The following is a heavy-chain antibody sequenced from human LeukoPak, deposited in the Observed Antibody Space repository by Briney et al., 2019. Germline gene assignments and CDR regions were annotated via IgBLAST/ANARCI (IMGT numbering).Heavy chain of an antibody. J-gene: IGHJ4*02. CDR3: AKDPGYQVVYCFDY. CDR1: GFTFSSYS. Sequence: GGSLRLSCAASGFTFSSYSMSWVRQAPGKGLEWVSGISGSGGSTDYADSVKGWFTISRDNSKNTLYLQMNIMRVEDTAVYYCAKDPGYQVVYCFDYWGQGTLVTVSS. CDR2: ISGSGGST. V-gene: IGHV3-23*01. D-gene: IGHD2-2*01.